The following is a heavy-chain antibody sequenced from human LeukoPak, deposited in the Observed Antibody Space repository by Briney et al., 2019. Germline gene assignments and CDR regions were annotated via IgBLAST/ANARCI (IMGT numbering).Heavy chain of an antibody. CDR3: ARGGNYYDSSGYVPPASAFDI. CDR1: GFTVSSNY. D-gene: IGHD3-22*01. Sequence: PGGSLRLSCAASGFTVSSNYMSWVRQAPGKGLEWVSVIYSGGSTYYADSVKGRFTISRDNSKNTLYLQMNSLRAEDTAVYYCARGGNYYDSSGYVPPASAFDIWGQGTMVTVSS. CDR2: IYSGGST. V-gene: IGHV3-53*01. J-gene: IGHJ3*02.